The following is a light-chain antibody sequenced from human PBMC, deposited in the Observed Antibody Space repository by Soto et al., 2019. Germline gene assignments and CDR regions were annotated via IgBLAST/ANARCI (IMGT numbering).Light chain of an antibody. CDR3: QQYSTWPPNWLT. J-gene: IGKJ4*02. V-gene: IGKV3D-15*01. Sequence: VVMTQSPVTLSVSPGEGATLSCRASPSISSSLAWYQQNPGQPPRLLIYGASTWASGSPARFRGGGSGTEFTPTISSLQSEDFAIYYCQQYSTWPPNWLTCGGGTKVEIK. CDR1: PSISSS. CDR2: GAS.